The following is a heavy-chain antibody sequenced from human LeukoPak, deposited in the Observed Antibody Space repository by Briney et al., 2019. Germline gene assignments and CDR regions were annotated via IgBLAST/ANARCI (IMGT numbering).Heavy chain of an antibody. Sequence: ASVKVSCKVSGYTFTDYYMRWVHQAPGKGLEWMGLVDPEDGETIYAEKFRGRVTITADTSTDTAYMELSSLRSEDTAVYYCATDRPSDSSGYNCWGQGTLVTVSS. CDR3: ATDRPSDSSGYNC. V-gene: IGHV1-69-2*01. J-gene: IGHJ4*02. D-gene: IGHD3-22*01. CDR2: VDPEDGET. CDR1: GYTFTDYY.